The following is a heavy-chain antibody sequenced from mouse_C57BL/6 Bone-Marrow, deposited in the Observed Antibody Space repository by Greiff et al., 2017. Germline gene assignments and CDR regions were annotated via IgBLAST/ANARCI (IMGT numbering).Heavy chain of an antibody. CDR1: GYTFTSYW. D-gene: IGHD1-1*01. V-gene: IGHV1-55*01. Sequence: VQLQQPGAELVKPGASVKMSCKASGYTFTSYWITWVKQRPGQGLEWIGDIYPGSGSTNYNEKFKSKATLTVDTSSSPAYMQLSSLTSEDSAVYYCAREVTTVDYYAMDYWGQGTSVTVAS. CDR3: AREVTTVDYYAMDY. J-gene: IGHJ4*01. CDR2: IYPGSGST.